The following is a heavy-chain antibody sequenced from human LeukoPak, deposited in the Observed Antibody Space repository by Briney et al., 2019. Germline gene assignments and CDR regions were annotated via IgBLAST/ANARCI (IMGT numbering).Heavy chain of an antibody. CDR1: GGSISSSSYY. CDR3: ARDQGSSWYGGGYYFDY. CDR2: IYYSGST. J-gene: IGHJ4*02. Sequence: SETLSLTCTVSGGSISSSSYYWGWIRQPPAKGLEWIGSIYYSGSTYYNPSLKSRVTISVDTSKNQFSLKLSSVTAADTAVYYCARDQGSSWYGGGYYFDYWGQGTLVTVSS. V-gene: IGHV4-39*07. D-gene: IGHD6-13*01.